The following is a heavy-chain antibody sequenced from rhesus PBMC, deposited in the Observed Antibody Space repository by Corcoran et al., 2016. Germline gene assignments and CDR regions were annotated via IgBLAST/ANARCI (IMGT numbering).Heavy chain of an antibody. CDR3: TRFDY. CDR1: GFTFSLFG. V-gene: IGHV3-54*02. Sequence: EVQLVESGGGLVQPGGSLRLSCVASGFTFSLFGFHWVRQAPGKGVEWVGVISSGGSTKNHADSVRDRFTVSRDNSKNVLYLQMSTLKLEDTAVYYCTRFDYWGQGVLVTVSS. CDR2: ISSGGSTK. J-gene: IGHJ4*01.